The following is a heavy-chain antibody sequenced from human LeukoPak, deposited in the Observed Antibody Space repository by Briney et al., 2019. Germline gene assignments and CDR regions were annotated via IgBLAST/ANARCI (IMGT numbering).Heavy chain of an antibody. Sequence: SETLSLTCVVSGASVSTTSCLWGWVRQTPGKGLEWIGSISYTGSSYYNPSLNSRVTMPLDPAKNHFSLRMTSLTAADTAVYYCVRDLGVGGSWPLDFWGPGTVVIVSS. J-gene: IGHJ4*02. CDR1: GASVSTTSCL. CDR2: ISYTGSS. V-gene: IGHV4-39*07. D-gene: IGHD2-15*01. CDR3: VRDLGVGGSWPLDF.